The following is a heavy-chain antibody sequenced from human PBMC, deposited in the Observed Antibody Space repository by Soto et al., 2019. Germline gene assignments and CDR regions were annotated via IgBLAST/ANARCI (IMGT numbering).Heavy chain of an antibody. CDR3: ARSSGYATPLDQ. Sequence: QVHLQESGPGLVKPSETLSLSCTVSGGSMNTFYWSWLRQSPGKGLEWIGYIYFRGTTLYHPSLQSRVSISIDTSQNRFSLQLNSMTTADTAVYYCARSSGYATPLDQWGQGTLVTVSS. CDR1: GGSMNTFY. D-gene: IGHD3-22*01. CDR2: IYFRGTT. V-gene: IGHV4-59*01. J-gene: IGHJ4*02.